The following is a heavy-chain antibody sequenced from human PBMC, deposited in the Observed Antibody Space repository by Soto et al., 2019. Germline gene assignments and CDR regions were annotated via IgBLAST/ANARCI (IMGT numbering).Heavy chain of an antibody. J-gene: IGHJ6*02. CDR2: INAGNGNT. V-gene: IGHV1-3*01. D-gene: IGHD1-1*01. CDR3: ASMGTRGGSYYYYGMDV. Sequence: ASVKVSCKASGYTFTSYAMHWVRPEPGQRLEWMGWINAGNGNTKYSQKFQGRVTITRDTSASTAYMGLSSLRSEDTAVYYCASMGTRGGSYYYYGMDVWGQGTTVTAP. CDR1: GYTFTSYA.